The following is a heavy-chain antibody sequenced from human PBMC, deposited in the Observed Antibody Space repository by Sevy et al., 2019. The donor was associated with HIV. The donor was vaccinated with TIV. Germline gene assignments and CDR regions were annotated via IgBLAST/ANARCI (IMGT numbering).Heavy chain of an antibody. CDR3: ARGQCSSGWLVYYYYGMDV. CDR2: ISYDGSNK. D-gene: IGHD6-19*01. J-gene: IGHJ6*02. Sequence: GGSLRLSCAASGFTFSSYAMHWVRQAPGKGLEWVAVISYDGSNKYYADSVKGRFTISRDNSKNTLYLQMNSLRAEDTAVYYCARGQCSSGWLVYYYYGMDVWGQGTTVTVSS. V-gene: IGHV3-30-3*01. CDR1: GFTFSSYA.